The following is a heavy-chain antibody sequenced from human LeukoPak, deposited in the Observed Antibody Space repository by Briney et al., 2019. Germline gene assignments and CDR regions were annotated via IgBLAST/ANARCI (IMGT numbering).Heavy chain of an antibody. CDR2: INPNSGGT. D-gene: IGHD3-10*01. CDR1: GYGFTGSY. Sequence: ASVEVSCKASGYGFTGSYLHWVRQAPGQGLEWMGWINPNSGGTNYAQKFQGRVTMTRDTSISTAYMELSRLRSDDTAVYYCASFTYGSGSYSDYWGQGTLVTVSS. V-gene: IGHV1-2*02. J-gene: IGHJ4*02. CDR3: ASFTYGSGSYSDY.